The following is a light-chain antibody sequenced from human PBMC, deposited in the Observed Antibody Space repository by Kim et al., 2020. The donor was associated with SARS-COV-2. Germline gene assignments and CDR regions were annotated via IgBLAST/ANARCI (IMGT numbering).Light chain of an antibody. Sequence: DIQMTQSPSTLSESVGDRVTISCRASQSISHWLAWYKQTSGKAPKVIIYGTSDLESGVPSRFSGSGSGTQFTLTITSLQPDDFAIYYCQQYDEYPWTFGQGTKVNIK. CDR1: QSISHW. CDR3: QQYDEYPWT. J-gene: IGKJ1*01. CDR2: GTS. V-gene: IGKV1-5*03.